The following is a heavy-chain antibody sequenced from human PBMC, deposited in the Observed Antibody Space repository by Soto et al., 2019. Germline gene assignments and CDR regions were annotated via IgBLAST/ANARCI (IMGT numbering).Heavy chain of an antibody. Sequence: GASVKVSCKASGYTFTGYYMHWVRQAPGQGLEWMGWINPNSGGTNYAQKFQGWVTMTRDKSISTAYMELSRLRSDDTAVYYCARDTGGGSYYSYYYYGMDVWGQGTTVTVSS. CDR3: ARDTGGGSYYSYYYYGMDV. CDR2: INPNSGGT. D-gene: IGHD1-26*01. V-gene: IGHV1-2*04. J-gene: IGHJ6*02. CDR1: GYTFTGYY.